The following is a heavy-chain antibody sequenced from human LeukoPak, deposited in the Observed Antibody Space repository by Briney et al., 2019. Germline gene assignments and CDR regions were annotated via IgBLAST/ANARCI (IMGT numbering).Heavy chain of an antibody. CDR1: GYTFTSYD. Sequence: GASVTVSCKASGYTFTSYDINWVRQATGQGLEWMGWMNPNSGNTGYAQKFQGRVTMTRNTSISTAYMELSSLRSEDTAVYYCARGFIVVANMELPQQRDYWGQGTLVTVSS. CDR3: ARGFIVVANMELPQQRDY. V-gene: IGHV1-8*01. D-gene: IGHD6-19*01. CDR2: MNPNSGNT. J-gene: IGHJ4*02.